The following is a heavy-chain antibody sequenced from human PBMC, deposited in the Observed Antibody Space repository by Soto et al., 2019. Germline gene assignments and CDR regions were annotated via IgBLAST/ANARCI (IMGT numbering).Heavy chain of an antibody. J-gene: IGHJ4*02. V-gene: IGHV1-2*02. Sequence: GASVKVSCKASGYTFTGYYMHWVRQAPGQGLEWMGWINPDSGGTNYAQKFQGRVTMNRETSISTAYMELSRLRSDDTAVYYCARTPIRLYYYDSSGYRTNMYYFDYWGQGTLVTVS. D-gene: IGHD3-22*01. CDR1: GYTFTGYY. CDR2: INPDSGGT. CDR3: ARTPIRLYYYDSSGYRTNMYYFDY.